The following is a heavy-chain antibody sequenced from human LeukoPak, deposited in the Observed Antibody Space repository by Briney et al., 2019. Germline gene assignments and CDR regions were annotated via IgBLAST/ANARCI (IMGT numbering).Heavy chain of an antibody. Sequence: GGSLRLSCAASGFIFSRYTLHWVRQAPGKGLEWVSMISFDGSTKDYADSVKGRFTISRDNSKNTLDLQMTSLRTEDTAVYYCARGVVTAYAAFDSWGQGTLVTVSS. CDR1: GFIFSRYT. D-gene: IGHD2-21*02. V-gene: IGHV3-30-3*01. J-gene: IGHJ4*02. CDR3: ARGVVTAYAAFDS. CDR2: ISFDGSTK.